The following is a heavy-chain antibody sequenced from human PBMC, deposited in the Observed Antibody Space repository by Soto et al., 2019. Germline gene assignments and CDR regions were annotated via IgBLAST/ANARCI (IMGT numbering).Heavy chain of an antibody. Sequence: GASVKVSCKASGYTFTSYGINWVRQAPGQGLEWMGWISAYNGNTNYAQKLQGRVTMTTDTSTSTAYMELRSLRSDDTAVYYCARVTDDFWSGYYAFDIWGQGTMVTVSS. V-gene: IGHV1-18*01. CDR2: ISAYNGNT. CDR3: ARVTDDFWSGYYAFDI. J-gene: IGHJ3*02. CDR1: GYTFTSYG. D-gene: IGHD3-3*01.